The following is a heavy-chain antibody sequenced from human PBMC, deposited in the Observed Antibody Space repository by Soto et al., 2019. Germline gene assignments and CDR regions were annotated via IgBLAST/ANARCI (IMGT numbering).Heavy chain of an antibody. CDR3: ATGYDFDY. CDR1: GGSISSYY. V-gene: IGHV4-59*01. J-gene: IGHJ4*02. Sequence: SETLSLICTVSGGSISSYYWSWIRQPPGKGLEWIGYIYYSGSTNYNPSLKSRVTISVDTSKNQFSLKLSSVTAAETAVYYCATGYDFDYWGQGTLVTVSS. CDR2: IYYSGST. D-gene: IGHD5-12*01.